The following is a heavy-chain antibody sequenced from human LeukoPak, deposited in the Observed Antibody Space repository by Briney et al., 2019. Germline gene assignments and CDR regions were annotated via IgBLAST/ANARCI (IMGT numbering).Heavy chain of an antibody. CDR1: GGSFSGYY. Sequence: PSDTLSLTCAVYGGSFSGYYWGWIRQPPGKGLEWIGEINHSGSTNYNPSLKSRVTISVDTSKNQFSLKLSSVTAADTAVYYCAGIAAAGYWGQGTLVTVSS. V-gene: IGHV4-34*01. J-gene: IGHJ4*02. D-gene: IGHD6-13*01. CDR3: AGIAAAGY. CDR2: INHSGST.